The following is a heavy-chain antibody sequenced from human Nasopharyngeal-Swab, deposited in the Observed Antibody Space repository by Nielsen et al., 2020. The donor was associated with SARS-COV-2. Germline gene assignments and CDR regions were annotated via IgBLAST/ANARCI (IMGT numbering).Heavy chain of an antibody. CDR2: IKQDGSEK. V-gene: IGHV3-7*01. CDR1: GFTFSSYW. D-gene: IGHD3-22*01. Sequence: GGSLRLSCAASGFTFSSYWMSWVRQAPGKGLEWVANIKQDGSEKYYVDSVKGRFTISRDNAKNSLYLQMNSLRAEATAVYYCAREVVAMIVVTHYYYGMDVWGQGTTVTVSS. CDR3: AREVVAMIVVTHYYYGMDV. J-gene: IGHJ6*02.